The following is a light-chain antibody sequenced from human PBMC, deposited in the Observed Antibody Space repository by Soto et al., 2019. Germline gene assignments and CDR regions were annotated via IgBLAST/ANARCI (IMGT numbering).Light chain of an antibody. CDR3: QQYNNWPPWT. CDR2: RAS. J-gene: IGKJ1*01. V-gene: IGKV3-15*01. Sequence: EIVLTQSPANLSVSPGERATLSWRASESVSDDLAWYQKRPGRAPRLLMYRASTRAAGVSARFSGRGSGTEFTFTISSLQPEDSAVYYCQQYNNWPPWTFGQGTKVDI. CDR1: ESVSDD.